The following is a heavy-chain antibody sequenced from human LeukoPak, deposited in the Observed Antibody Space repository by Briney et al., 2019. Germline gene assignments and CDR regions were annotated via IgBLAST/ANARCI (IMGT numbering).Heavy chain of an antibody. D-gene: IGHD3-22*01. CDR2: ISGSSRTI. Sequence: GGSLRLSCAASGINFSGYSMHWVRQAPGKGLEWVSYISGSSRTIYYADSVKGRFTISRDNAKNSLHLQINSLRDENTAVYYCAIRGYYDTTYAYDYHAMDVWGQGTAVTVSS. CDR3: AIRGYYDTTYAYDYHAMDV. J-gene: IGHJ6*02. V-gene: IGHV3-48*02. CDR1: GINFSGYS.